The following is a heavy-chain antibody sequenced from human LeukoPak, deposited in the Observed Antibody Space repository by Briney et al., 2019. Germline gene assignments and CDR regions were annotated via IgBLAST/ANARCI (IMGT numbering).Heavy chain of an antibody. CDR3: ARGGPDSSDYSSLFDY. Sequence: GGSLRLSCAASGFTFSNYWLSWVPRAPGEGRVWVSRINSDGSSRHYADSVKGRFTISRDNAKNTLHLQMTSLRAEDTAVYYCARGGPDSSDYSSLFDYWGRGILVTVSS. J-gene: IGHJ4*02. CDR1: GFTFSNYW. V-gene: IGHV3-74*01. CDR2: INSDGSSR. D-gene: IGHD3-22*01.